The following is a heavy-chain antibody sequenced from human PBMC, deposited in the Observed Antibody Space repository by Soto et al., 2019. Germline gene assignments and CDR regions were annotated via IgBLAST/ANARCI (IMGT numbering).Heavy chain of an antibody. CDR2: IAYDGSNA. CDR1: GSTFGNHA. CDR3: ARGDREDILVVVGARPGEYGIDI. Sequence: GGSLTLSCAASGSTFGNHAVHWVRQAPGKGLECLAVIAYDGSNAFYRDSVKGRFTVSRDNSKNTLYLHMDSLRSEDTGVYYCARGDREDILVVVGARPGEYGIDIWGQGTTVTVSS. D-gene: IGHD2-15*01. J-gene: IGHJ6*02. V-gene: IGHV3-30-3*01.